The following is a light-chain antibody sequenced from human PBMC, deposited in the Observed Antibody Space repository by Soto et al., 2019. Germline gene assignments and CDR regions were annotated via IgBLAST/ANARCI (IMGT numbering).Light chain of an antibody. CDR1: SGSVSTTYY. CDR2: STN. Sequence: QAVVTQEPSFSVSPGGTVTLTCGLSSGSVSTTYYPSWYQQTPGQAPRTLIYSTNTRSSGVPDRFSGSILGNKAALTITGAQADDESDCYCVLYMGSGVRVFGGGTQLTVL. J-gene: IGLJ2*01. CDR3: VLYMGSGVRV. V-gene: IGLV8-61*01.